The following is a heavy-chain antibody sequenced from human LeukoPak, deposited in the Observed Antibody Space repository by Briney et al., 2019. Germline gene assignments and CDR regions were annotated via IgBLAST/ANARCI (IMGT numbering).Heavy chain of an antibody. CDR2: IYTSGST. V-gene: IGHV4-61*02. Sequence: SETPSLTCTVSGGSISSGSYYWSWIRQPAGKGLEWIGRIYTSGSTNYNPSLKSRVTISVDTSKNQFSLKLSSVTAADTAVYYCARLRYSYGFFDYWGQGTLVTVSS. J-gene: IGHJ4*02. CDR3: ARLRYSYGFFDY. D-gene: IGHD5-18*01. CDR1: GGSISSGSYY.